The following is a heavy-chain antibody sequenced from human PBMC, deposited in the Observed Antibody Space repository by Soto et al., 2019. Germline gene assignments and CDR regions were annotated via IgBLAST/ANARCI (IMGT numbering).Heavy chain of an antibody. CDR1: GGSISSYY. J-gene: IGHJ4*02. CDR2: IYYSGNT. CDR3: ARAEMATISPYFDY. Sequence: SETLSLTCTVSGGSISSYYWSWIRQPPGKGLEYIGYIYYSGNTNYNPSLKSRVTISVDTSKNQFSLRLSSATAADTAMYYCARAEMATISPYFDYWGQGTLVTVSS. V-gene: IGHV4-59*01. D-gene: IGHD5-12*01.